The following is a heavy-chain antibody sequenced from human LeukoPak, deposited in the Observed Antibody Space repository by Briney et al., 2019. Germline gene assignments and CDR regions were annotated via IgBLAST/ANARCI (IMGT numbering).Heavy chain of an antibody. CDR1: GGSISSYY. CDR3: ARQIGWFGELSVRFDP. J-gene: IGHJ5*02. Sequence: SETLSLTCTVSGGSISSYYWSWIRQPPGKGLEWIGDIYYSGSTNYNPYLKSRVTISVDTSKNQFSLKLSSVTAADTAVYYCARQIGWFGELSVRFDPWGQGTLVTVSS. V-gene: IGHV4-59*08. CDR2: IYYSGST. D-gene: IGHD3-10*01.